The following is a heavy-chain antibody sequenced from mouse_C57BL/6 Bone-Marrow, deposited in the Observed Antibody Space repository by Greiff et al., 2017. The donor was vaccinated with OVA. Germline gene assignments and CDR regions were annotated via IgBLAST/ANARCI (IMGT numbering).Heavy chain of an antibody. CDR1: GYTFTEYS. CDR3: ARHEDPYAMDY. Sequence: QVQLKQSGAELVKPGASVKLSCKASGYTFTEYSIHWVKQRSGQGLEWIGWLYPGSGSIKYNEKFKDKATLTADKSSSTVYMELSSLTSEDSAVYCCARHEDPYAMDYWGQGTSVTVSS. CDR2: LYPGSGSI. J-gene: IGHJ4*01. V-gene: IGHV1-62-2*01.